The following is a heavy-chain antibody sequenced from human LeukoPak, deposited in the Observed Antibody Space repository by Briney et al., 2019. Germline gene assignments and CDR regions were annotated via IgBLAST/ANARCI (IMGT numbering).Heavy chain of an antibody. D-gene: IGHD2-15*01. V-gene: IGHV3-30*02. CDR3: ARERYCSGGSCYSGYFDY. Sequence: GGSLRLSCAASGFTFSSYGMHWVRQAPGKGLEWVAFIRYDGSNKYYADSVKGRFTISRDNSKNTLYLQMNSLRAEDTAVYYCARERYCSGGSCYSGYFDYWGQGTLVTVSS. J-gene: IGHJ4*02. CDR1: GFTFSSYG. CDR2: IRYDGSNK.